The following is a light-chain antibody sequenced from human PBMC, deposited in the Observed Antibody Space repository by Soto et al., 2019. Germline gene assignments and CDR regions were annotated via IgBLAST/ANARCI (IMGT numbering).Light chain of an antibody. CDR1: QSISSW. CDR2: DAS. V-gene: IGKV1-5*01. CDR3: QQYNGYPIT. Sequence: DIQMTQSPSTLSASVGDRVTITCRASQSISSWLAWYQQKPGKAPKLLIFDASTLESGVPSRFSGSESGTQFTLTISSLQPDDFSTYYCQQYNGYPITFGQGTRLEMK. J-gene: IGKJ5*01.